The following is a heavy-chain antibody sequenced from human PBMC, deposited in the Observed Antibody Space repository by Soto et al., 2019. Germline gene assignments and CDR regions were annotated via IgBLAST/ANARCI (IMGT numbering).Heavy chain of an antibody. V-gene: IGHV4-34*01. Sequence: QVQLQQWGAGLLKPSETLSLTCAVYGGSFSGYSWSWIRQPPGKGLEWIGEINHGGGTNYNPSLKTPVTISVETSNNQFSLKLSSVTAADRAVYYCARGGDCTSISCPLGYYYGMDGWGQGTSVTVSS. CDR1: GGSFSGYS. D-gene: IGHD2-2*01. J-gene: IGHJ6*02. CDR3: ARGGDCTSISCPLGYYYGMDG. CDR2: INHGGGT.